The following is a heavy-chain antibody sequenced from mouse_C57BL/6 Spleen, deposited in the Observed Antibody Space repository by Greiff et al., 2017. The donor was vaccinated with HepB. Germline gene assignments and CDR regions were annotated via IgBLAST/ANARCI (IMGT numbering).Heavy chain of an antibody. V-gene: IGHV1-81*01. D-gene: IGHD1-1*01. CDR1: GYTFTSYG. CDR3: ARVFIKALAY. J-gene: IGHJ3*01. CDR2: IYPRSGNT. Sequence: QVQLKQSGAELARPGASVKLSCKASGYTFTSYGISWVKQRTGQGLEWIGEIYPRSGNTYYNEKFKGKATLTADKSSSTAYMELRSLTSEDSAVYFCARVFIKALAYWGQGTLVTVSA.